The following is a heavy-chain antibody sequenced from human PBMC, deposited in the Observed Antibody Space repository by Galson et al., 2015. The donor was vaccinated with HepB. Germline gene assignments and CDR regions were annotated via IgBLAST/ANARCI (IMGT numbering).Heavy chain of an antibody. V-gene: IGHV1-18*01. CDR3: ARNIVPAYTGVHGY. CDR2: ISAYNGNT. D-gene: IGHD2-2*01. Sequence: SVKVSCKASGYTFNGYDISWVRQAPGQGLEWLGWISAYNGNTKYAQNLQGRVIMTTDTSTSTAYMELRSLRSDDTAVYYCARNIVPAYTGVHGYWGQGTLVTVSS. CDR1: GYTFNGYD. J-gene: IGHJ4*02.